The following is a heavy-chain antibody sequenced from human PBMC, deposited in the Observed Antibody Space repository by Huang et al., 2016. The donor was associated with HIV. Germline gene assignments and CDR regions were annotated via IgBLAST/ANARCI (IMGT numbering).Heavy chain of an antibody. CDR2: SDAEEGET. D-gene: IGHD2-21*02. V-gene: IGHV1-24*01. Sequence: QVQLVQSGAEVRKPGASVKVSCKVSGYILTELAMHWVRQSPGKGLEGMGGSDAEEGETMYEEKLQGRVTMTEDTSTDTAYLELSGLTSDDTAVYYCATHSGGDSYAPYYWGQGTLVTVSS. J-gene: IGHJ4*02. CDR3: ATHSGGDSYAPYY. CDR1: GYILTELA.